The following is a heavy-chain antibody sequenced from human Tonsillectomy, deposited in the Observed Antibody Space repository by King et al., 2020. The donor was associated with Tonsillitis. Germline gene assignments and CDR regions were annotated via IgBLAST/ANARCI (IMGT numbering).Heavy chain of an antibody. CDR3: ASDILTGYFAFDI. Sequence: VQLQESGPGLVKPSQTLSLTCTVSGGSISSGDYYWSWIRQTPGKGLEWIGYIYYSGSTYYNPSLKSRVTLSVDTSKNQFSLKLSSVTAADTAVYYCASDILTGYFAFDIWGQGTMVTVSS. V-gene: IGHV4-30-4*01. CDR1: GGSISSGDYY. CDR2: IYYSGST. D-gene: IGHD3-9*01. J-gene: IGHJ3*02.